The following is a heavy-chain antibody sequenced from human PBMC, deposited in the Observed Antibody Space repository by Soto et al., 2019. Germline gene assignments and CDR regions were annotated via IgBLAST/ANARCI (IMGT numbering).Heavy chain of an antibody. D-gene: IGHD3-22*01. J-gene: IGHJ3*02. CDR2: IYYSGST. V-gene: IGHV4-30-4*01. Sequence: SETLSLTCTVSGGSISSGDYYWSWIRQPPGKGLEWIGYIYYSGSTYYNPSLKSRVTISVDTSKNQFSLKLSSVTAADTAVYYCARGEYYYDSSGYRHDAFDIWGQGTMVTVSS. CDR3: ARGEYYYDSSGYRHDAFDI. CDR1: GGSISSGDYY.